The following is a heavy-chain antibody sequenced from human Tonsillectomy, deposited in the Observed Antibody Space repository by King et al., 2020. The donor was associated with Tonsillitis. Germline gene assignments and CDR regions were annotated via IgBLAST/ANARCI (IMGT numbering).Heavy chain of an antibody. D-gene: IGHD1-14*01. CDR3: AKVPVNRGGAALDI. Sequence: VQLVESGGGVVQPGRSLRLSCAASGFTFSSYGMHWVRQAPGKGLEWVAVISYDGSNKYYADSVKGRFTISRDNSKNTLYLQMNSLRAEDTAVYYCAKVPVNRGGAALDIWGQGTMVTVSS. V-gene: IGHV3-30*18. CDR1: GFTFSSYG. CDR2: ISYDGSNK. J-gene: IGHJ3*02.